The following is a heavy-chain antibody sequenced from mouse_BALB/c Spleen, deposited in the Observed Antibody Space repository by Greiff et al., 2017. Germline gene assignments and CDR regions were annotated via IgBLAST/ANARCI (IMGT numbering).Heavy chain of an antibody. D-gene: IGHD1-1*02. CDR3: ARLGGADY. J-gene: IGHJ2*01. Sequence: EVHLVESGGGLVKPGGSLKLSCAASGFTFSSYAMSWVRQTPEKRLEWVASISSGGSTYYPDSVKGRFTISRDNARNILYLQMSSLRSEDTAMYYCARLGGADYWGQGTTLTVSS. V-gene: IGHV5-6-5*01. CDR1: GFTFSSYA. CDR2: ISSGGST.